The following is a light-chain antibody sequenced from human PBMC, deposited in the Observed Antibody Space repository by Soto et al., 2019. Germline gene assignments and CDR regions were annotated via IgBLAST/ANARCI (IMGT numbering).Light chain of an antibody. Sequence: QSVLTQPPSASGTPGQRVTISCSGSGSNIGTNTVNWYKQVPGTAPTLLIYTDRQRPAGVPDRFSGSRSGTSASLAISWLQSEDEADYYCAAWDGTLNVVLFGGGTKLTV. CDR3: AAWDGTLNVVL. CDR1: GSNIGTNT. J-gene: IGLJ2*01. V-gene: IGLV1-44*01. CDR2: TDR.